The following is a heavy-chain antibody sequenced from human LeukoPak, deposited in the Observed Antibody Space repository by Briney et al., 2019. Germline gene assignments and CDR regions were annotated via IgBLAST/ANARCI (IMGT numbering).Heavy chain of an antibody. CDR3: ASKGATYSSSWYYFDY. CDR2: IYYSGST. D-gene: IGHD6-13*01. CDR1: RVSLSSGSCY. Sequence: PSGALSLTRTLSRVSLSSGSCYSGWISQPPGKWLEWSGSIYYSGSTYHNPSLKSRVTISVDTSKNQFSLKLSSVTAADTAVYYCASKGATYSSSWYYFDYWGRGTLVTVSS. J-gene: IGHJ4*02. V-gene: IGHV4-39*01.